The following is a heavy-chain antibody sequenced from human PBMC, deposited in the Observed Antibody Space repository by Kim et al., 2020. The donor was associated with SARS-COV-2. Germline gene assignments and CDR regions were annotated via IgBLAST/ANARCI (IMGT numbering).Heavy chain of an antibody. CDR3: ARNKGTGGIQLWYPLGY. Sequence: GGSLRLSCAASGFTFSSYAMHWVRQAPGKGLEWVAVISYDGSNKYYADSVKGRFTISRDNSKNTLYLQMNSLRAEDTAVYYCARNKGTGGIQLWYPLGYWGQGTLVTVSS. J-gene: IGHJ4*02. V-gene: IGHV3-30*04. D-gene: IGHD5-18*01. CDR1: GFTFSSYA. CDR2: ISYDGSNK.